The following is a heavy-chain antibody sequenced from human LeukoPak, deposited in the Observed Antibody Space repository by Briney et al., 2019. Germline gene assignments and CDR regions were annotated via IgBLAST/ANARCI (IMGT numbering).Heavy chain of an antibody. CDR1: GGSISIYY. Sequence: SETLSLTCTVSGGSISIYYWSWIRQPPGKGLEWIGYIYYSGSTNYNPSLKSRVTISVDTSKNQFSLKLSSVTAADTAVYYCARAVVGATKGGPDYWGQGTLVTVSS. CDR3: ARAVVGATKGGPDY. J-gene: IGHJ4*02. D-gene: IGHD1-26*01. CDR2: IYYSGST. V-gene: IGHV4-59*01.